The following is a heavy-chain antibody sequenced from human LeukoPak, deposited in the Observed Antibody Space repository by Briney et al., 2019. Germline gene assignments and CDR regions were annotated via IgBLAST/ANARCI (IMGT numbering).Heavy chain of an antibody. CDR3: ARQQVGSVAGFDY. Sequence: SETLSLTCTVSGGSISSYYWNWIRQPPGKGLEWIGYIYYTGSTNYNPSLKSRISMSVDTSKNQFSLRVTSVTAADTALYYCARQQVGSVAGFDYWGQGTLVTVSS. D-gene: IGHD6-19*01. V-gene: IGHV4-59*08. CDR2: IYYTGST. J-gene: IGHJ4*02. CDR1: GGSISSYY.